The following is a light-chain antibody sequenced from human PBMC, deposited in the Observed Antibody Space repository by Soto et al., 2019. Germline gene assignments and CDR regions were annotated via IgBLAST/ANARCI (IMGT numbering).Light chain of an antibody. CDR1: QSISSF. V-gene: IGKV1-39*01. CDR2: ATS. Sequence: DIQMTQFPSSVSASIGDRVTITCRSNQSISSFLNWYQQKPGKAPKLLIYATSGLHSGVPSRFSGSASGTDFTLSSSSLQPEDCATYYCQQNYKAPITFGQGTRLEIK. CDR3: QQNYKAPIT. J-gene: IGKJ5*01.